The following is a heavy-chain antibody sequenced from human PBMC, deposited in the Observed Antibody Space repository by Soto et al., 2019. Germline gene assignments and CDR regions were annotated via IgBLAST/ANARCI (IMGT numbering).Heavy chain of an antibody. CDR3: ARGQEVGAHFFDS. J-gene: IGHJ4*02. CDR2: IGTAGDT. Sequence: LRLSCEASGFTFSGFDMHWVRQPTGKGLEWVSTIGTAGDTYYAVSVKGRFTNSRDNAKNSLSLQMNSLRAGDTAVYFCARGQEVGAHFFDSWGQGTQVTVSS. CDR1: GFTFSGFD. D-gene: IGHD2-15*01. V-gene: IGHV3-13*01.